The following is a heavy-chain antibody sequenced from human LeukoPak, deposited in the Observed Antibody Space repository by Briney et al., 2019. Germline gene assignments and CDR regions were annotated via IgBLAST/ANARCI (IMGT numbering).Heavy chain of an antibody. Sequence: PGGSLRPSCAASGFTFSSYEMNWVRQAPGKGLEWVSYISSSGSTIYYADSVKGRFTISRDNAKNSLYLQMNSLRAEDTAVYYCAREVMDYNNWFDPWGQGTLVTVSS. CDR2: ISSSGSTI. V-gene: IGHV3-48*03. J-gene: IGHJ5*02. CDR1: GFTFSSYE. CDR3: AREVMDYNNWFDP. D-gene: IGHD4-11*01.